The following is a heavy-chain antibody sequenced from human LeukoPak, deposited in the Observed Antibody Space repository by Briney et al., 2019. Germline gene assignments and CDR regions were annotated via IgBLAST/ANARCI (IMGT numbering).Heavy chain of an antibody. CDR2: INPNSGGT. Sequence: GASVKVSCKASGYTFTSYDINWVRQAPGQGLEWMGWINPNSGGTNYAQKFQGRVTMTRDTSISTAYMELSRLRSDDTAVYYCARARGSGSYYYMDVWGKGTTVTISS. CDR1: GYTFTSYD. CDR3: ARARGSGSYYYMDV. J-gene: IGHJ6*03. V-gene: IGHV1-2*02. D-gene: IGHD3-10*01.